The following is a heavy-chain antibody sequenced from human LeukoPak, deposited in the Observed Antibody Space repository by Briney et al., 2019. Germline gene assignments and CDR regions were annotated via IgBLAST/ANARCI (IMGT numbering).Heavy chain of an antibody. V-gene: IGHV1-2*02. Sequence: ASVKVSCQASAYTFTGHYIHWVRQAPGQGLEWMGWINPTRNVTKFSQKFQGRVTLACDKSTSTAYMELSGLTSDDTAVFFCAEEGFDAFDLWGQGTMVTVSS. J-gene: IGHJ3*01. CDR3: AEEGFDAFDL. CDR2: INPTRNVT. CDR1: AYTFTGHY.